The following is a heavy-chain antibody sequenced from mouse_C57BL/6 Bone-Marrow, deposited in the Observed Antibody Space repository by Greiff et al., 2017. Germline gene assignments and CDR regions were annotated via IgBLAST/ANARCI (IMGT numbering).Heavy chain of an antibody. D-gene: IGHD2-3*01. J-gene: IGHJ1*03. V-gene: IGHV1-64*01. Sequence: VQLQQPGAELVKPGASVKLSCKASGYTFTSYWMHWVKQRPGQGLEWIGMIHPNSGSTNYNEKFKSEATLTVDKSSSTAYMQLSSLTSEDSAVYYCARDDGYYVWYCDVWGTGTTVTVSS. CDR3: ARDDGYYVWYCDV. CDR2: IHPNSGST. CDR1: GYTFTSYW.